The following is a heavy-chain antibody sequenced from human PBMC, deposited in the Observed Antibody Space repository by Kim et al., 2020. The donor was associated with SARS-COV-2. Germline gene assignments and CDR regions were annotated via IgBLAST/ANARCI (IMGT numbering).Heavy chain of an antibody. D-gene: IGHD2-15*01. Sequence: NPSLRGRVTISVATSKNQFSLRLSSVTAADTAVYYCARFLSGDQITHFDYWGQGTLVTVSS. V-gene: IGHV4-34*01. CDR3: ARFLSGDQITHFDY. J-gene: IGHJ4*02.